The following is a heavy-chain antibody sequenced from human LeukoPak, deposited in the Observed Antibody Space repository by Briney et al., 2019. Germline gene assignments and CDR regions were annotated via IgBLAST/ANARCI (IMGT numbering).Heavy chain of an antibody. CDR2: INPNSGDP. CDR1: GYTFTDSY. J-gene: IGHJ3*02. D-gene: IGHD5-24*01. Sequence: ASVKVSCKTSGYTFTDSYIHWVRQAPGQGLEWMGRINPNSGDPNYPQKFQGRVTMTRDTSISTAYMELSRLRSDDTAVYYCARDLGRSEMHAFDIWGQGTMVTVSS. V-gene: IGHV1-2*06. CDR3: ARDLGRSEMHAFDI.